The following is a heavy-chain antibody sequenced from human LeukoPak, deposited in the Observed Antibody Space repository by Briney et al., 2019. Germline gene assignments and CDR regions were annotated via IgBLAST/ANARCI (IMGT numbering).Heavy chain of an antibody. D-gene: IGHD2-2*01. V-gene: IGHV1-58*02. Sequence: GTSVKVSCKASGFTFTSSAMQWVRQARGQRLEWIGWIVVGSGNTNYAQKFQERVTITRDMSTSTAYMELSSLRSEDTAVYYCAADVTWELYQQPNWFDPWGQGTLVTVSS. CDR3: AADVTWELYQQPNWFDP. CDR2: IVVGSGNT. CDR1: GFTFTSSA. J-gene: IGHJ5*02.